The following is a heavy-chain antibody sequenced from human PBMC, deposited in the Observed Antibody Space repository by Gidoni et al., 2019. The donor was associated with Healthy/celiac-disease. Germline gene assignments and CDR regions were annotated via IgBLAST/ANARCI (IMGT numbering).Heavy chain of an antibody. Sequence: QVQLVQSGSELKKPGASVKVSCKASGYTFTSYAMNWVRQAPGQGLEWMGWINTNTGNPTYAQGFTGRFVFSLDTSVSTAYLQISSLKAEDTAVYYCARVEHRDGYNQPTLYYFDYWGQGTLVTVSS. CDR1: GYTFTSYA. CDR2: INTNTGNP. D-gene: IGHD5-12*01. V-gene: IGHV7-4-1*02. J-gene: IGHJ4*02. CDR3: ARVEHRDGYNQPTLYYFDY.